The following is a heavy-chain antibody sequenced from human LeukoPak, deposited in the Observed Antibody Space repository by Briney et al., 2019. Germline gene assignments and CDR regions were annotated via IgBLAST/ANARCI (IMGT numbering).Heavy chain of an antibody. Sequence: GGTLRLSCAASGFTFSSYGMSWVRQAPGKGLEWVSAISGSGGSTYYADSVKGRFTISRDNSKNTLYLQMNSLRAEDTAVYYCAKDRLFSGYYYGSGSYYSHYWGQGTLVTVSS. V-gene: IGHV3-23*01. J-gene: IGHJ4*02. CDR1: GFTFSSYG. CDR2: ISGSGGST. CDR3: AKDRLFSGYYYGSGSYYSHY. D-gene: IGHD3-10*01.